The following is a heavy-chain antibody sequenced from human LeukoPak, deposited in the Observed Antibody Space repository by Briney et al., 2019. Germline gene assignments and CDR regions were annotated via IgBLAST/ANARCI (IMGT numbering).Heavy chain of an antibody. D-gene: IGHD4-23*01. J-gene: IGHJ4*02. V-gene: IGHV3-48*04. CDR3: ARDPTSKRGNSWVVRFDY. Sequence: PGGSLRLSCAASGFTFSSYNMNWVRQAPGKGLEWVSYISSTSTTIYYADSVKGRFTISRDNAKNSLYLQMNTLRAEDTAVYYCARDPTSKRGNSWVVRFDYWGQGILVTVSS. CDR1: GFTFSSYN. CDR2: ISSTSTTI.